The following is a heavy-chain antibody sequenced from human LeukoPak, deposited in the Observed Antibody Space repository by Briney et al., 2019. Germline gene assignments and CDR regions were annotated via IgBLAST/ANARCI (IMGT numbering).Heavy chain of an antibody. CDR1: GGSISRYY. CDR2: ISCTGST. D-gene: IGHD3-10*01. CDR3: AKTAKYYYGSETYYFFEY. J-gene: IGHJ4*02. V-gene: IGHV4-4*09. Sequence: SETLSLTCTVSGGSISRYYWSWIRQHPGNGLEWIGYISCTGSTTYNSSLKSRVTISLDTSQNQFSLKLTSVTPADTAVYYCAKTAKYYYGSETYYFFEYWGQGTLVTVSS.